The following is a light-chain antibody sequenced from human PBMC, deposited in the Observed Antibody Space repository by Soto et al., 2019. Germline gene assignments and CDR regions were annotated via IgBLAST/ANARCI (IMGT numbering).Light chain of an antibody. CDR1: QSVSSN. J-gene: IGKJ1*01. Sequence: EIVMTQSPATLSVSPGERATLSCRASQSVSSNLAWYQQKPGQAPRLLIYGASTRATGIPARFSGSGSGTEFTLTISSLQSEDFAVYYCQQYNNWPGTLGQGTKVEI. V-gene: IGKV3-15*01. CDR2: GAS. CDR3: QQYNNWPGT.